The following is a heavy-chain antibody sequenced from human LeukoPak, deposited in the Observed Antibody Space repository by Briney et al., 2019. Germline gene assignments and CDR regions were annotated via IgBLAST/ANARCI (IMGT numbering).Heavy chain of an antibody. CDR3: ASLPTVPEPHGYYYGMDV. CDR1: GFTFSSYE. CDR2: ISSSGSTI. Sequence: GGSLILSCAASGFTFSSYEMNWVRQAPGKGLEWVSYISSSGSTIYYADSVKGRFTISRDNAKNSLYLQMNSLRAEDTAVYYCASLPTVPEPHGYYYGMDVWGKGTTVTVSS. J-gene: IGHJ6*04. D-gene: IGHD4-17*01. V-gene: IGHV3-48*03.